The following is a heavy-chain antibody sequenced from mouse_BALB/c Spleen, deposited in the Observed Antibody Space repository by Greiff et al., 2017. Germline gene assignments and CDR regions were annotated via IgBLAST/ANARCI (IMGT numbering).Heavy chain of an antibody. CDR1: GFNIKDYY. V-gene: IGHV14-1*02. D-gene: IGHD1-1*01. CDR2: IDPENGNT. Sequence: EVQGVESGAELVRPGALVKLSCKASGFNIKDYYMHWVKQRPEQGLEWIGWIDPENGNTIYDPKFQGKASITADTSSNTAYLQLSSLTSEDTAVYYCARSGSSPFAYWGQGTLVTVSA. J-gene: IGHJ3*01. CDR3: ARSGSSPFAY.